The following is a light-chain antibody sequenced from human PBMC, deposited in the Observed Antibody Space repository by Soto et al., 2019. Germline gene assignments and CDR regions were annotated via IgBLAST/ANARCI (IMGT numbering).Light chain of an antibody. V-gene: IGLV2-8*01. J-gene: IGLJ2*01. CDR3: SSYGGSNNLV. CDR1: NSDIGGYKF. CDR2: EVI. Sequence: QSALTQPASVSGSPGQSITISCTGTNSDIGGYKFVSWYQQHPGKAPKLIIYEVIKRPSGVPDRFSGSKSGNTASLTVSGLQAEDEGDYYCSSYGGSNNLVFGGGTKLTVL.